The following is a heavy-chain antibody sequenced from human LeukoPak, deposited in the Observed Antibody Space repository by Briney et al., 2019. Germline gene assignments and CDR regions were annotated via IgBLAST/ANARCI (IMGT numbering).Heavy chain of an antibody. CDR2: IYYSGST. J-gene: IGHJ4*02. D-gene: IGHD6-13*01. CDR3: ARPTAGHFDY. V-gene: IGHV4-39*01. Sequence: SETLSLTCTVSGGSISSSSYYWGWIRQPPGKGLEWIGSIYYSGSTYYNPSLKSRVTTSVDTSKNQFSLKLSSVTAADTAVYYCARPTAGHFDYWGQGTLVTVSS. CDR1: GGSISSSSYY.